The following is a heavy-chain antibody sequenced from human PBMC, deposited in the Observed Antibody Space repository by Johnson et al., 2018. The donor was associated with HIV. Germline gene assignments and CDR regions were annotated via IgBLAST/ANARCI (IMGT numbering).Heavy chain of an antibody. CDR2: ISSIAYGGTG. CDR1: GFTFGDYA. Sequence: VQLVESGGGLVQPGKSLRLSCTASGFTFGDYALSWFRQAPEKGLEWVGFISSIAYGGTGEYAASVKGRFTISIDDSKNTLYLQMNSLKTEDTAVYYCTTVEYGSGSPLWGQGTMVTVSS. V-gene: IGHV3-49*03. D-gene: IGHD3-10*01. CDR3: TTVEYGSGSPL. J-gene: IGHJ3*01.